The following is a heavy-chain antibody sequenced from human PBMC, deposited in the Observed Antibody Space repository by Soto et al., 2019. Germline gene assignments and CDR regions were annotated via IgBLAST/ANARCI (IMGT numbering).Heavy chain of an antibody. V-gene: IGHV4-4*02. CDR1: GGSFTSNNW. Sequence: QVQLQESGPGLVKPSGTLSLTCAVSGGSFTSNNWWTWVRQPPGQGLGWIGEIYRTGSTNYNPSLKTRVTIPLDKSENQFSLKVTSLTAADTADYYCASRDPGTSVDYWGQGTLVTVSS. CDR3: ASRDPGTSVDY. CDR2: IYRTGST. J-gene: IGHJ4*02. D-gene: IGHD1-7*01.